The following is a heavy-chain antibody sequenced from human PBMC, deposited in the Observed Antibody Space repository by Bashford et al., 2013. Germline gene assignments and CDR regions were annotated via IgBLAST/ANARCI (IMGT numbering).Heavy chain of an antibody. Sequence: GGSLRLSCAASGFIFRDYRMTWVRQAPGKGLEWVSSINSRSSDIFYADSVKGRFTMSRDDAKNSVYLQINSLTAEDTAVYYCARHRNGIRSSDFDFWGQGTLVTVSS. D-gene: IGHD3-3*01. CDR3: ARHRNGIRSSDFDF. CDR1: GFIFRDYR. CDR2: INSRSSDI. J-gene: IGHJ4*02. V-gene: IGHV3-21*01.